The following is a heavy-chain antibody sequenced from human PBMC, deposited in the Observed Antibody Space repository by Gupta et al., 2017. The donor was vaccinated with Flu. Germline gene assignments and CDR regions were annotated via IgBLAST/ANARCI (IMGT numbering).Heavy chain of an antibody. CDR1: TSYD. V-gene: IGHV1-8*01. J-gene: IGHJ6*02. CDR2: MNPNTGNT. CDR3: AMSNNNYYYYGLDV. Sequence: TSYDINWVRQATGQGLQWMGWMNPNTGNTGYAQKFQGRVTMTRHTSISTAYMELSSLRSEDTAVYYCAMSNNNYYYYGLDVWGQGTTVTVSS.